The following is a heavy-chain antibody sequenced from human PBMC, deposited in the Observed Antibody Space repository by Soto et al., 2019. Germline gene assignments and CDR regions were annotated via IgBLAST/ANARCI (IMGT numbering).Heavy chain of an antibody. CDR3: ARVAMENYHDMWSGSTSSALDV. J-gene: IGHJ6*02. D-gene: IGHD3-3*01. CDR1: GGSMRGCC. Sequence: SETLSLTCKVSGGSMRGCCWSWIRQTPGEGLEWIGYVSHSGRTDYSPSLKNRVTISLDMSKNHFALHVNSVDPADTAVYYCARVAMENYHDMWSGSTSSALDVWGQGTTVTVSS. CDR2: VSHSGRT. V-gene: IGHV4-59*13.